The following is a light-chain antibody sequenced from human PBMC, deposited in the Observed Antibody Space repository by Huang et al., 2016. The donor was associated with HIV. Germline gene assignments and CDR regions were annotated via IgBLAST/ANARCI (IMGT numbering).Light chain of an antibody. J-gene: IGKJ4*01. CDR2: DAS. CDR1: QDISNY. CDR3: QHFDNLALT. V-gene: IGKV1-33*01. Sequence: DIQMTQSPSSLSASVGDRVTITCQASQDISNYLNWDQQKPGKAPKLLIYDASNLEKGVPSRFSGSGSGTDFTFTISSLQPEDIATYYCQHFDNLALTFGGGTKVQIK.